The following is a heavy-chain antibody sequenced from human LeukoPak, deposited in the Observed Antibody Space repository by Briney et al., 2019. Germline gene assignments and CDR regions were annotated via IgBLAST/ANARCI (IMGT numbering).Heavy chain of an antibody. CDR2: IQTDGSTK. Sequence: PGGSLRLSCVSSGFTFSRYGIHWVRQDPGKGLEWVSFIQTDGSTKYYSDSVKGRFTISRDNPKSTVYLQMNSLSTEDTAVYYCAIEISRLVIHAFDLWGQGTMVTVSS. J-gene: IGHJ3*01. CDR1: GFTFSRYG. V-gene: IGHV3-30*02. D-gene: IGHD3-9*01. CDR3: AIEISRLVIHAFDL.